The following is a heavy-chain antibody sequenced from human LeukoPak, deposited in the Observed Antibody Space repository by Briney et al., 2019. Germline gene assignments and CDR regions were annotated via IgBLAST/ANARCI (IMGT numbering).Heavy chain of an antibody. CDR3: AGGDSSGYYPIDY. J-gene: IGHJ4*02. CDR1: GFTFSSYS. CDR2: ISSSGGTI. D-gene: IGHD3-22*01. Sequence: PGGSLRLSCAASGFTFSSYSMNWVRQAPGKGLEWVSYISSSGGTIYYADSVKGRFTISRDNAKNSLYLQMNSLRAEDTAVYYCAGGDSSGYYPIDYWGQGTLVTVSS. V-gene: IGHV3-48*04.